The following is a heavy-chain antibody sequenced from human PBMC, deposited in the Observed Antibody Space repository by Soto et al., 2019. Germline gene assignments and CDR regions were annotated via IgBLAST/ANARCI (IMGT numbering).Heavy chain of an antibody. CDR1: SGSISAYY. CDR3: ARGYCSSTSCYEFDY. V-gene: IGHV4-59*01. Sequence: SETLSLTCTVSSGSISAYYWNWIRQPPGKGLEWSGSIYYSGNTNYSPSLKSRVTISVDTSKKQFSLKLTSVTAADTAIYYCARGYCSSTSCYEFDYWGQGTLVTVSS. D-gene: IGHD2-2*01. CDR2: IYYSGNT. J-gene: IGHJ4*02.